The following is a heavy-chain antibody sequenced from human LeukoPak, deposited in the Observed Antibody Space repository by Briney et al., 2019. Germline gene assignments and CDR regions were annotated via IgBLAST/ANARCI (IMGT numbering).Heavy chain of an antibody. V-gene: IGHV4-59*01. CDR1: GGSISSYY. CDR2: IYYSGST. Sequence: ASETLSLTCTVSGGSISSYYWSWIRQPPGKGLEWIGYIYYSGSTNYNPSLKSRVTISVDTSKNQFSLKLSSVTAADTAVYYCASSRIQLWLDAFDIWGQGTMVTVSS. CDR3: ASSRIQLWLDAFDI. J-gene: IGHJ3*02. D-gene: IGHD5-18*01.